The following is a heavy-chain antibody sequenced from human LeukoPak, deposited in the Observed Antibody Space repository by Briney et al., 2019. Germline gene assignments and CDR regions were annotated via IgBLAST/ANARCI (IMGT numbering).Heavy chain of an antibody. J-gene: IGHJ6*02. D-gene: IGHD3-10*01. CDR1: GFTFSSYG. Sequence: GGSLRLSCAASGFTFSSYGMHWVRQAPGKGLEWVAVISYDGSNKYYADSVKGRFTISRDNSKNTLYLQMNSLRAEDTAVYYCAKALPITMVRGVMNYYYGMDVWGQGTTVTVSS. V-gene: IGHV3-30*18. CDR3: AKALPITMVRGVMNYYYGMDV. CDR2: ISYDGSNK.